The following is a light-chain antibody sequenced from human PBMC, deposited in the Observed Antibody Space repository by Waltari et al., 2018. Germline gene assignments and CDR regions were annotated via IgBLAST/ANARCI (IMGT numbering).Light chain of an antibody. Sequence: QSALTPPRSVSGSPGQSVTISCTGTSSDVGGYNYVSWYQQHPGKAPKLIIYEVYKRPSGVPDRFSVSKSGNTASLTISGLQAEDEADYYCCSYAGSYTLVFGGGTKLTVL. CDR1: SSDVGGYNY. J-gene: IGLJ2*01. CDR3: CSYAGSYTLV. CDR2: EVY. V-gene: IGLV2-11*01.